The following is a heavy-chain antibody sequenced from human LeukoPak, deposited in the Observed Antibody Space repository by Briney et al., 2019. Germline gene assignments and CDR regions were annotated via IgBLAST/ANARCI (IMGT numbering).Heavy chain of an antibody. CDR1: GGSISSSSYY. V-gene: IGHV4-39*01. Sequence: SETLSLTCTVSGGSISSSSYYWGWIRQPPGKGLEWIGSIYYSGSTYYNPSLKSRVTISVDTSKNQFSLKLSSVTAADTAVYYCARRRCREVATIYVYWGQGTLVTVSS. D-gene: IGHD5-12*01. CDR3: ARRRCREVATIYVY. J-gene: IGHJ4*02. CDR2: IYYSGST.